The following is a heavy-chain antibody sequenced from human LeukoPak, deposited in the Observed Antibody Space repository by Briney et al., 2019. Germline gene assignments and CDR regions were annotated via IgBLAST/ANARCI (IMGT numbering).Heavy chain of an antibody. CDR2: INDDGGRT. V-gene: IGHV3-21*01. D-gene: IGHD3-9*01. Sequence: PGGSLRLSCSATGFTFKYFGMNWVRQSRGKGLEWVSFINDDGGRTKYADSVKGLFTISRDNAKNSLYLQMNSLRAEDTAVYYCARDLRYFDWYNYYYYMDVWGKGTTVTISS. CDR1: GFTFKYFG. CDR3: ARDLRYFDWYNYYYYMDV. J-gene: IGHJ6*03.